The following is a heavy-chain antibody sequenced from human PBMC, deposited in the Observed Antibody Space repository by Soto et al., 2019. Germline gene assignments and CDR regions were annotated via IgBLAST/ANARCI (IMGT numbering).Heavy chain of an antibody. V-gene: IGHV1-8*01. CDR2: MNPNSGNT. J-gene: IGHJ5*02. Sequence: GASVKVSYKASGYTFTSYDINWVRQATGQGLEWMGWMNPNSGNTGYAQKFQGRVTMTRNTSISTAYMELSSLRSEDTAVYYCARERSAAGTGWFDPWGQGTLVTVSS. CDR3: ARERSAAGTGWFDP. CDR1: GYTFTSYD. D-gene: IGHD6-13*01.